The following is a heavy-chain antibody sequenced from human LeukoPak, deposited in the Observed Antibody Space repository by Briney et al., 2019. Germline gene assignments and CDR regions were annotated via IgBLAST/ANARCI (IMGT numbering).Heavy chain of an antibody. J-gene: IGHJ4*02. CDR1: GFTFSDHY. CDR2: IRNKPNSYTT. D-gene: IGHD6-19*01. CDR3: ARVRGSAWSSAVPDY. V-gene: IGHV3-72*01. Sequence: GESLKISCAASGFTFSDHYMDWVRQAPGKGLEWVGRIRNKPNSYTTEYAASVKGRFSISRDDSKNSLYLQVNSLKTEDTAVYYCARVRGSAWSSAVPDYWGQGTLVTVSS.